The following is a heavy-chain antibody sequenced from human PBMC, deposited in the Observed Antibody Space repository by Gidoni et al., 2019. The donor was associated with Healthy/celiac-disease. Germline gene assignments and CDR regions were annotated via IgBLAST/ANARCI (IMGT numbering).Heavy chain of an antibody. D-gene: IGHD3-22*01. CDR3: ARVWHYESSGYQDDAFDI. Sequence: QVQLVESGGGLVKPGGSLRLSCAASGLPFSDYYMSWIRPAPGKGLEWFSYISSRGSTIYYADSVKDRFTISRDNAKNSLYLQMNSLIAEDTAVYYCARVWHYESSGYQDDAFDIWGQGTMVTVSS. CDR1: GLPFSDYY. J-gene: IGHJ3*02. V-gene: IGHV3-11*01. CDR2: ISSRGSTI.